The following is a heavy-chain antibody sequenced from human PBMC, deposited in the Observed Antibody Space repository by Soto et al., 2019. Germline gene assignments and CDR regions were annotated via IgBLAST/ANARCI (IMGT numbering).Heavy chain of an antibody. CDR1: GLPFNGNG. J-gene: IGHJ6*02. CDR2: IWYDGSKE. CDR3: ARDRSAGNYFYYGMDV. V-gene: IGHV3-33*01. D-gene: IGHD3-16*01. Sequence: GGSLRLACAASGLPFNGNGMHWVRQAPGKGLEWVAVIWYDGSKEYYSYSVKGRFTISRDNSKNMLYLQMNSVRVEDTAVYFCARDRSAGNYFYYGMDVWGQGTTVTVSS.